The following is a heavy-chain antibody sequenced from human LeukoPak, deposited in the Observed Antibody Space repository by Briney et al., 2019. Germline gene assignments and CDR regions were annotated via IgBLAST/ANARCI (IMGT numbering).Heavy chain of an antibody. V-gene: IGHV4-38-2*02. CDR2: IYHSGSA. D-gene: IGHD3-22*01. CDR3: ARVRHYYDSSGSLDVFDI. Sequence: SETLSLTCTVSGYSISSGYYWGWIRQPPGKGLEWIGNIYHSGSAYYNPSLKSRFTISVDTSKNQYSLKLSSVTAADMALYYCARVRHYYDSSGSLDVFDIWGQGTMVTVSS. CDR1: GYSISSGYY. J-gene: IGHJ3*02.